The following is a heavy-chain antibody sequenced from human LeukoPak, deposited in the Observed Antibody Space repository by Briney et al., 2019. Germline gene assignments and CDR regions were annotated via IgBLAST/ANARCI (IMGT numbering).Heavy chain of an antibody. CDR1: GYTFTSYY. CDR3: AASSSRYYYYMDV. Sequence: ASVKVSCKASGYTFTSYYMHWVRQAPGQGLEWMGIINPSGGSTSYAQKFQGRVTMTRDMSTSTVYMELSSLRSEDTAVYYCAASSSRYYYYMDVWGKGTTVTVSS. CDR2: INPSGGST. D-gene: IGHD6-13*01. V-gene: IGHV1-46*01. J-gene: IGHJ6*03.